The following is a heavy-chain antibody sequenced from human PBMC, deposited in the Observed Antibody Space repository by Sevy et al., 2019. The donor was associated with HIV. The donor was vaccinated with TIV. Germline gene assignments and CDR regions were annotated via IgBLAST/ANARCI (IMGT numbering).Heavy chain of an antibody. D-gene: IGHD5-12*01. V-gene: IGHV4-59*01. CDR2: IYYTGST. J-gene: IGHJ5*02. CDR3: ARAPPVRSGDDSLNWFDP. Sequence: ETLSLTCTVSGGPISVYYWTWIRQSPGKGLEYIGYIYYTGSTNYNPSLKSRVTISLDTSKNQFSLNLSSVTAADSAVYYCARAPPVRSGDDSLNWFDPWGQGTLVTVSS. CDR1: GGPISVYY.